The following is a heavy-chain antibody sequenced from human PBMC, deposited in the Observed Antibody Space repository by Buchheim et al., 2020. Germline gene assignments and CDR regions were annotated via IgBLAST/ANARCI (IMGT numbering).Heavy chain of an antibody. J-gene: IGHJ4*02. V-gene: IGHV3-30*18. CDR2: ISYDGSNK. D-gene: IGHD1-26*01. Sequence: QVQLVESGGGVVQPGRSLRLSCAASGFTFSSYGMHWVRQAPGKGLEWVAVISYDGSNKYYADSVKGRFTISRNNSKKTLYLQMNSLRAEDTAVYYCAKDCGWELLSNSAGSTLDYWGQGTL. CDR3: AKDCGWELLSNSAGSTLDY. CDR1: GFTFSSYG.